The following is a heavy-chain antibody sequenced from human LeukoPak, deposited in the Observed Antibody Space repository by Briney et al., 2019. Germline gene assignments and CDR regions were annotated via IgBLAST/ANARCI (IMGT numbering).Heavy chain of an antibody. CDR2: ISGSGGGT. D-gene: IGHD3-22*01. CDR3: AKDEGSKYYYDSSGYLGLYFDY. Sequence: GGSLRLSCAASGFTFSSYAMSWVRQAPGKGLEWVAAISGSGGGTYYADSVKGRFTISRDNSKNTLYLQMNSLRAEDTAVYYCAKDEGSKYYYDSSGYLGLYFDYWGQATLVTVSS. CDR1: GFTFSSYA. J-gene: IGHJ4*02. V-gene: IGHV3-23*01.